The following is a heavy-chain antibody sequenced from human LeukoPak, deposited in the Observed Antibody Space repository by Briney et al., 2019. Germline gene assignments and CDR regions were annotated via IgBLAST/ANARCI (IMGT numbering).Heavy chain of an antibody. CDR1: GGSVSSYY. Sequence: SETLSLTCTVSGGSVSSYYWSWIRQPPGKGLEWIGYIYYSGSTNYNPSLKSRVTISVDTSKNQFSLKLSSVTAADTAVYYCARDVWDSSGYSYGSLNWFDPWGQGTLVTVSS. D-gene: IGHD5-18*01. CDR2: IYYSGST. J-gene: IGHJ5*02. CDR3: ARDVWDSSGYSYGSLNWFDP. V-gene: IGHV4-59*02.